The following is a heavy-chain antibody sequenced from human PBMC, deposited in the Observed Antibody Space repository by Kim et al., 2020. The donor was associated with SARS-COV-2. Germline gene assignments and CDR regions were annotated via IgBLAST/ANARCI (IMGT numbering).Heavy chain of an antibody. CDR1: GGTFSSYA. CDR2: IIPIFGTA. J-gene: IGHJ4*02. D-gene: IGHD6-13*01. CDR3: ARGIGQQLVRGFDY. Sequence: SVKVSCKASGGTFSSYAISWVRQAPGQGIEWMGGIIPIFGTANYAQKFQGRVTITADESTSTAYMELSSLRSEDTAVYYCARGIGQQLVRGFDYWGQGTLVTVSS. V-gene: IGHV1-69*13.